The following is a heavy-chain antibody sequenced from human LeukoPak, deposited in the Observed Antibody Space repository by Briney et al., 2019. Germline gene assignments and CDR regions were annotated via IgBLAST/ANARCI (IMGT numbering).Heavy chain of an antibody. V-gene: IGHV3-48*04. CDR2: INTGGTTI. CDR3: ARVSGPGMNEYFYL. Sequence: PGGSLRLSCAASGFTFSPYTMHWFRQSPGRGLEWVSYINTGGTTIYYADSVKGRFTISRDNAKNTLSLQMNSLRAEDTAVYYCARVSGPGMNEYFYLWGQGTLVTVSS. J-gene: IGHJ1*01. D-gene: IGHD3-10*01. CDR1: GFTFSPYT.